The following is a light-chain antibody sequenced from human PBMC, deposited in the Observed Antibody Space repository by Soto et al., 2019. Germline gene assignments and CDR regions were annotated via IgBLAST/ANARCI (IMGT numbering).Light chain of an antibody. CDR2: EVS. J-gene: IGLJ2*01. V-gene: IGLV2-8*01. CDR1: SSDVGGYNS. Sequence: QSALTQPASASGSPGQSVTISCTGTSSDVGGYNSVSWYQQHPGKAPKLMISEVSKRPSGVSDRFSGSKSGNTASLTVSGLQTEDEADYYCSSFAGSNNLLFGGGTKLTVL. CDR3: SSFAGSNNLL.